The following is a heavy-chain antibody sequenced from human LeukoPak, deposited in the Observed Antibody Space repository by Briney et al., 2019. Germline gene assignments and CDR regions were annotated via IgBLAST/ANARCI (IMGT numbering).Heavy chain of an antibody. Sequence: ASVKVSCKXSGYTFTGYYMHWVRQAPGQGLEWMGWINPNSGGTNYAQKFQGRVTMTRDTSISTAYMELSRLRSDDTAVYYCARDKLRYSNWFDPWGQGTLVTVSS. CDR1: GYTFTGYY. CDR2: INPNSGGT. CDR3: ARDKLRYSNWFDP. D-gene: IGHD3-9*01. V-gene: IGHV1-2*02. J-gene: IGHJ5*02.